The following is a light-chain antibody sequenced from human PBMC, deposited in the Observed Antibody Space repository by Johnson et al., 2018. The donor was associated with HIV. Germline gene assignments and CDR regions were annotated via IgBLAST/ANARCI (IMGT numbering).Light chain of an antibody. Sequence: QSVLTQPPSVSAAPGQKVTISCSGSSSNIGNNYVSWYQQLPGTAPKLLIYDNNKRPSGIPDRFSGSKYGTSATLGITGLQTGDEADYYCATWDTRLSAGGVVGTGTKVTVL. V-gene: IGLV1-51*01. J-gene: IGLJ1*01. CDR1: SSNIGNNY. CDR3: ATWDTRLSAGGV. CDR2: DNN.